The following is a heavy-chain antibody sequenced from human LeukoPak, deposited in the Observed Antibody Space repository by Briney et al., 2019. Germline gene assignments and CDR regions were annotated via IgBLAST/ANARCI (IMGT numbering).Heavy chain of an antibody. V-gene: IGHV4-4*02. CDR2: IYHSGTT. Sequence: PSETLSLTCAVSGGSIDSYNWWSWVRQVPGKGLEWIGEIYHSGTTNYNPSLNSRVTISRDTSKNHFSLELSSATAADTAVYFCARGRVSSSTWYSTYYYYFYMDVWGKGTTVTVSS. J-gene: IGHJ6*03. CDR1: GGSIDSYNW. D-gene: IGHD6-13*01. CDR3: ARGRVSSSTWYSTYYYYFYMDV.